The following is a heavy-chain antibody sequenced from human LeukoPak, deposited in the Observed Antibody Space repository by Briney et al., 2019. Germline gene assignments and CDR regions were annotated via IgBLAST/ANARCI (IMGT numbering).Heavy chain of an antibody. V-gene: IGHV4-59*01. CDR2: IYYSGST. Sequence: AGGSLRLSCTASGFTFSSYSLNWVRPAPGKGLEWIGYIYYSGSTNYNPPLKSRVTISVDTSKNQFPLKLSSVTAADTAVYYCARRASDVFWSGYPYYYYMDVWGKGTTVTVSS. D-gene: IGHD3-3*01. CDR1: GFTFSSYS. J-gene: IGHJ6*03. CDR3: ARRASDVFWSGYPYYYYMDV.